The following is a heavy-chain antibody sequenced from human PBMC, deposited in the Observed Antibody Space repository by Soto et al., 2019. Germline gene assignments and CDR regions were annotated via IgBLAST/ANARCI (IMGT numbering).Heavy chain of an antibody. CDR1: GYTFISFD. V-gene: IGHV1-8*01. Sequence: QVQLVQSGAEVKKPGASVRVSCQASGYTFISFDINWVRQATGQGLEWMGWMNPNTGNTGYEQKFQGRVTMTRNTSIGTAYMEPSSLTSEDTAVYYCAGRKERSGPSYLDSWGQGTLVTVSS. J-gene: IGHJ4*02. CDR3: AGRKERSGPSYLDS. CDR2: MNPNTGNT. D-gene: IGHD6-25*01.